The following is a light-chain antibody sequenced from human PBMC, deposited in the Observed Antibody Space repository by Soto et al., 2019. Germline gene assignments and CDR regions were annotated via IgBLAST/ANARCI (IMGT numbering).Light chain of an antibody. CDR2: GAS. V-gene: IGKV3-11*01. CDR1: QSVSSN. CDR3: QQRSNWPRLT. Sequence: IVLTQSPATLSESPGERATLTCRASQSVSSNLAWYQQKPGQAPRLLIYGASIRATGIPARFSGSGSGTDLTLTISSLEPEDFAVYYCQQRSNWPRLTFGGGTKVDIK. J-gene: IGKJ4*01.